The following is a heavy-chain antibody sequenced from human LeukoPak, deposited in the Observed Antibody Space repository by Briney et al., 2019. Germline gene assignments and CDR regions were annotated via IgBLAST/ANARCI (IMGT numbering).Heavy chain of an antibody. Sequence: GVSLRLSCAASGFTFSSFGIRWVRQAPGKGLEWVAIVWYDGSNKYYADSVKGRFTISRDNSKNTLYLQMNSLRAEDTAVYYCARDVVAATQTFSYGMDVWGQGTTVTVSS. CDR1: GFTFSSFG. J-gene: IGHJ6*02. CDR2: VWYDGSNK. D-gene: IGHD2-15*01. V-gene: IGHV3-33*01. CDR3: ARDVVAATQTFSYGMDV.